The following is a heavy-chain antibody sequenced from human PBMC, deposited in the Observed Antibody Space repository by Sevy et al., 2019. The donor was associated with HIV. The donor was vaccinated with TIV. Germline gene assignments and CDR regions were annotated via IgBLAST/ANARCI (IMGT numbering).Heavy chain of an antibody. CDR3: ATGDTTMITDLDY. CDR2: INNGGST. V-gene: IGHV3-23*01. D-gene: IGHD5-18*01. Sequence: GGFLRLSCGASGFTFSNYAMSWVRQAPGKGPEWVSGINNGGSTYYADSVKGRFTISRDNSKKMEFLQMNSLRAEDTDEYYCATGDTTMITDLDYWGQGALVTVSS. J-gene: IGHJ4*02. CDR1: GFTFSNYA.